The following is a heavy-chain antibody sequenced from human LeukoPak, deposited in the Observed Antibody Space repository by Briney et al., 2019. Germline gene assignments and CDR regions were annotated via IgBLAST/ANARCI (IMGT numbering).Heavy chain of an antibody. J-gene: IGHJ4*02. CDR2: ISAYNGNT. CDR3: ARVRYGDYVGSFDY. CDR1: GYTFTSYG. V-gene: IGHV1-18*01. D-gene: IGHD4-17*01. Sequence: GASVKVSCKASGYTFTSYGISWVRQAPGQGLEWMGWISAYNGNTNYAQKLQGRVTMTTDTSTSTAYMELRSLRSDDTAVYYCARVRYGDYVGSFDYWGQGTLATVSS.